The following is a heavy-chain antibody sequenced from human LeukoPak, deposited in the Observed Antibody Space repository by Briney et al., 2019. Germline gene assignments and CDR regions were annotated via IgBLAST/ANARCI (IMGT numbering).Heavy chain of an antibody. D-gene: IGHD3-22*01. V-gene: IGHV3-30-3*01. Sequence: PGRSLRLSCAASGFAFSSYAMHWVRHAPRKGLEWVAVISYDGSNKYYADSVKGRFTISRDKSKNTLYLQMNSLRAEDTAVYYCARDQRTYYYDSSGFPFNYWGQGTLVTVSS. J-gene: IGHJ4*02. CDR1: GFAFSSYA. CDR2: ISYDGSNK. CDR3: ARDQRTYYYDSSGFPFNY.